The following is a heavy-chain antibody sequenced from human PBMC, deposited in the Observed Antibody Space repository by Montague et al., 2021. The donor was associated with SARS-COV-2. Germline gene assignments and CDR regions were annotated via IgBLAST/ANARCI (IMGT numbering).Heavy chain of an antibody. D-gene: IGHD3-9*01. CDR2: ITSSGSTI. Sequence: SLRLSCAASGFTFSSYEMNWVRQAPGKGLEWVSYITSSGSTIYYADSVKGRFTTSRDDAKNSLFLQMNSLRAEDTAVYYCARDLRDYDILTGYLWGQGTLVTVSP. CDR1: GFTFSSYE. V-gene: IGHV3-48*03. CDR3: ARDLRDYDILTGYL. J-gene: IGHJ4*02.